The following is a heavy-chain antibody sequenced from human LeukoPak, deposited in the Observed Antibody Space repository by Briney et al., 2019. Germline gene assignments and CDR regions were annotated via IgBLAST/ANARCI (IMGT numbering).Heavy chain of an antibody. V-gene: IGHV3-30*02. D-gene: IGHD3-22*01. CDR2: IRYDGSNK. J-gene: IGHJ4*02. CDR1: GFTFSNYG. Sequence: GGSLRLSCAASGFTFSNYGMHWVRQAPGEGLEWVAFIRYDGSNKYYADSVKGRFTISRDNSKKTLFLQMDSLRAEDTAVYYCARGQGYYDSSGYYRSYFDYWGQGTLVTVSS. CDR3: ARGQGYYDSSGYYRSYFDY.